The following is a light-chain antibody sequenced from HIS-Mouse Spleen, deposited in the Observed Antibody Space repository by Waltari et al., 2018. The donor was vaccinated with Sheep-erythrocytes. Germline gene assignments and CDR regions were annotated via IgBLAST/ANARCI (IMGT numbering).Light chain of an antibody. V-gene: IGKV3-11*01. CDR3: QQRSNWYT. Sequence: EIVLTQSPATLSLSPGERATLSCRASQSVSSYLAWYQQKPGQAPGLLIYDASNRATGIPARFSGSGSGTDFTLTISSLEPEDFAVYYCQQRSNWYTFCQGTKLEIK. CDR1: QSVSSY. J-gene: IGKJ2*01. CDR2: DAS.